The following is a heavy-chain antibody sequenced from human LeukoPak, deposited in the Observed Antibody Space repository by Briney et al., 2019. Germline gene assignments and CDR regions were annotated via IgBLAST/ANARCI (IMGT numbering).Heavy chain of an antibody. CDR3: ARDLRLIGYYYDSSGQGAFDI. CDR1: GGTFSSYA. J-gene: IGHJ3*02. D-gene: IGHD3-22*01. V-gene: IGHV1-69*01. CDR2: IIPIFGTA. Sequence: SVKVSCKASGGTFSSYAISWVRQAPGQGLEWMGGIIPIFGTANYAQKFQGRVTITADESTSTAYMELSSLRSEDTAVYYCARDLRLIGYYYDSSGQGAFDIWGQGTMVTVSS.